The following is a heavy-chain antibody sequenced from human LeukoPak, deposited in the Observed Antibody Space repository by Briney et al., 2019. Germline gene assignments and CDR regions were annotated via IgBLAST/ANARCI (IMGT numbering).Heavy chain of an antibody. D-gene: IGHD6-6*01. CDR2: IYSGGST. CDR3: ARDGSGRPEGLD. Sequence: GGSLTLSCADSGFTVISNYRSWVRQAPGKELEWVSVIYSGGSTYYAGSVKGRFTISRDNYKNTVYLQMNSLRAEDTAVYYCARDGSGRPEGLDWGRGTLVTVSS. J-gene: IGHJ4*02. CDR1: GFTVISNY. V-gene: IGHV3-53*01.